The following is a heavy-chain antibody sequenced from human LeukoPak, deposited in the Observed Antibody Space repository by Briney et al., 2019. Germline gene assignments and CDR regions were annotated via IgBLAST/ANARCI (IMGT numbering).Heavy chain of an antibody. J-gene: IGHJ4*02. CDR1: GGSISSYY. CDR2: IYYSGST. D-gene: IGHD6-19*01. Sequence: SETLSLTCTVSGGSISSYYWSWIRQPPGKGLEWIGYIYYSGSTNYNPSLKSRVTISVDTSKNQFSLKLSSVTTADTAVYYCARTRPYYSYSSGWYCDYWGQGTLVTVSS. CDR3: ARTRPYYSYSSGWYCDY. V-gene: IGHV4-59*01.